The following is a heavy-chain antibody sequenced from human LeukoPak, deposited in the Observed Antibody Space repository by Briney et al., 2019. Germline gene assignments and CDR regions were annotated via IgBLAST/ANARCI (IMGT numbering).Heavy chain of an antibody. CDR3: ARDGNPWNLDV. CDR1: GGSISPYY. CDR2: IYYSGRT. V-gene: IGHV4-59*01. Sequence: SETLSLTCTVSGGSISPYYWTWIRQSPGKALEWIGYIYYSGRTSYNPSLKSRVTMSVDTSKNQFSLQLSSVAAADTAAYYCARDGNPWNLDVWGRGTLVTVSS. J-gene: IGHJ2*01. D-gene: IGHD1-26*01.